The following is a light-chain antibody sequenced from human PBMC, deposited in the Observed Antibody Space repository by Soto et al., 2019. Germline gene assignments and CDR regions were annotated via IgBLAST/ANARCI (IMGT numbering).Light chain of an antibody. CDR3: QQYGSSLWT. Sequence: IMLSQSPGTLSLKPGERATLSCGASQSVSSSYLAWYQQKPGQAPRLLIYGASSRATGIPDRFSGSGSGTDSTLTISRLEPEDFAVYYCQQYGSSLWTFGQGSMVDVK. CDR2: GAS. V-gene: IGKV3-20*01. CDR1: QSVSSSY. J-gene: IGKJ1*01.